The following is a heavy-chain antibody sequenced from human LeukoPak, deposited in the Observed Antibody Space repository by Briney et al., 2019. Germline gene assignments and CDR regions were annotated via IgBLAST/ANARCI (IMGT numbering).Heavy chain of an antibody. CDR2: IYYSGST. CDR3: ARGVVVVAADLNYYYGMDV. CDR1: GGSISSYY. D-gene: IGHD2-15*01. J-gene: IGHJ6*02. Sequence: SETLSLTCTVSGGSISSYYWSWIRQPPGKGLEWIGYIYYSGSTNYNPSLKSRVTISVDTSKNQFSLKLSSVTAADTAVYYCARGVVVVAADLNYYYGMDVWGQGTTVTVSS. V-gene: IGHV4-59*01.